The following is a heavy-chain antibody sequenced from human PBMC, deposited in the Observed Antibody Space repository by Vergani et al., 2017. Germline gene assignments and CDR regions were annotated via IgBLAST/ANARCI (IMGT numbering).Heavy chain of an antibody. CDR2: IYYSGST. J-gene: IGHJ3*02. D-gene: IGHD6-19*01. CDR3: ARGGQWLGDGSAFDI. CDR1: GGSISSYY. Sequence: QVQLQESGPGLVKPSETLSLTCTVSGGSISSYYWSWIRQPPGKGLEWIVYIYYSGSTNYNPSLKSRVTISVDTSKNQFSLKLSSVTAADTAVYYCARGGQWLGDGSAFDIWGQGTMVTVSS. V-gene: IGHV4-59*01.